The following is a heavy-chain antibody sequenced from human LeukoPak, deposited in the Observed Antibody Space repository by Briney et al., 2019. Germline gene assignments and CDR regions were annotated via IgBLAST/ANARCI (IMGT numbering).Heavy chain of an antibody. CDR1: GFTFSNAW. D-gene: IGHD2-2*01. Sequence: PGGSLRLSCAASGFTFSNAWMSWVRQAPGKGLEWVGRIKSKTDGGTTDYAAPVKGRFTISRDDSKNTLYLQMNSLKTEDTAVYYCTTDACSSTSCPHDYWGQGTLVTVSS. J-gene: IGHJ4*02. V-gene: IGHV3-15*01. CDR2: IKSKTDGGTT. CDR3: TTDACSSTSCPHDY.